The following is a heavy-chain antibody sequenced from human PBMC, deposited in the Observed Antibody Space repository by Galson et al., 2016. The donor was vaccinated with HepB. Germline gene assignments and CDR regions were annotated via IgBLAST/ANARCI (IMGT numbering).Heavy chain of an antibody. J-gene: IGHJ4*02. CDR2: IYYGNIYTSGST. Sequence: SETLSLTCIVSGGSISRNNYYWGWIRQSPGKGLEWIGSIYYGNIYTSGSTYYKPSLESRVTISMDTSKKQVSLKLTSVTAADTAVYYCGRGGDAHKLGKYWGRGTLVTVSS. V-gene: IGHV4-39*07. CDR1: GGSISRNNYY. D-gene: IGHD5-24*01. CDR3: GRGGDAHKLGKY.